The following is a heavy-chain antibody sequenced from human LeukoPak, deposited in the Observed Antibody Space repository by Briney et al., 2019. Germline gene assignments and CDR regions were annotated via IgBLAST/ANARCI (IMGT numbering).Heavy chain of an antibody. V-gene: IGHV3-21*01. CDR2: ISSSSSYI. CDR3: ARVPPGGGPDY. D-gene: IGHD3-16*01. J-gene: IGHJ4*02. Sequence: PGGSLRLSCAASGFTFSSYTMNWVRQAPGKGLEWVSSISSSSSYIYYADSVKGRFTISRDNAKNSLYLQMNSLRAEDTAVYYCARVPPGGGPDYWGQGTLVTVSS. CDR1: GFTFSSYT.